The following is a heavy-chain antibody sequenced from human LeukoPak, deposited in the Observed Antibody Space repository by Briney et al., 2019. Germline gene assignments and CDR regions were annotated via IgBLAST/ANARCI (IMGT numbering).Heavy chain of an antibody. D-gene: IGHD5-18*01. Sequence: PSETLSLTCAVYGGSFSGYHWSWIRQPPGKGLEWIGEINHRGSTNYNPSLKSRGTISVDTCKNQFSLKLSSVTAADTAVYYCASTSAMVYFDYWGQGTLVTVSS. V-gene: IGHV4-34*01. CDR3: ASTSAMVYFDY. J-gene: IGHJ4*02. CDR1: GGSFSGYH. CDR2: INHRGST.